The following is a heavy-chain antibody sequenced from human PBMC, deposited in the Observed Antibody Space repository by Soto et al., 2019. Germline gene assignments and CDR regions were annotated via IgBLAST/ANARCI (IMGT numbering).Heavy chain of an antibody. CDR2: IGGTGGDT. CDR1: GFTFSDYA. CDR3: ARDAVPYNGRWDWFDP. V-gene: IGHV3-23*01. Sequence: DVQLLESGGGLVQPGGSLRLSCAASGFTFSDYAMNWGRQAPGKGLEWVSSIGGTGGDTYYADSVKGRFTVSRDNSKNIPYLQMNSLRAEDTAIYYCARDAVPYNGRWDWFDPWGQGTLVIVSS. J-gene: IGHJ5*02. D-gene: IGHD1-20*01.